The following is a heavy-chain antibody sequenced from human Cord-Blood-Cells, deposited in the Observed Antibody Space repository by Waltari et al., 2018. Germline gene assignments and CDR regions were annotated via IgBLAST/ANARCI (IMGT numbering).Heavy chain of an antibody. V-gene: IGHV4-34*01. CDR2: IKHSGST. J-gene: IGHJ4*02. CDR1: GGSFSGYY. CDR3: ARGPYSSSSRYGY. Sequence: QVQLQQWGAGLLKPSETLSLTCAVYGGSFSGYYWSWIRQPPGKGLEWIGEIKHSGSTNYNPSLKSRVTISVDTSKNQFSLKLSSVTAADTAVYYCARGPYSSSSRYGYWGQGTLVTVSS. D-gene: IGHD6-6*01.